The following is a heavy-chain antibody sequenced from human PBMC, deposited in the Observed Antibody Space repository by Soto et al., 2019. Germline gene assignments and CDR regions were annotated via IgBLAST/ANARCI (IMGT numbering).Heavy chain of an antibody. CDR3: TRDQGGSYDSWFDP. V-gene: IGHV3-21*06. D-gene: IGHD1-26*01. CDR2: ISSGGICI. Sequence: EVQVVESGGGLVNPGGSLRLSCSFTFSMYSMNWVRQAPGKGLEWVASISSGGICIKYADSVKGRFTITRDNAKNSVSLQMNSLKVEDTALYYCTRDQGGSYDSWFDPWGQGTQVIVSS. CDR1: FTFSMYS. J-gene: IGHJ5*02.